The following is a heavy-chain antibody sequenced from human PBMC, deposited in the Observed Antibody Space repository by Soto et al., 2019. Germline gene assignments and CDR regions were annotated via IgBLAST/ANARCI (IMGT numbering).Heavy chain of an antibody. CDR2: IIPIFGTA. CDR1: GGTVSSYA. V-gene: IGHV1-69*13. J-gene: IGHJ3*02. D-gene: IGHD3-22*01. Sequence: SVKVSCKASGGTVSSYAISWVRQAPGQGLEWMGGIIPIFGTANYAQKFQGRVTITADESTSTAYMELSSLRSEDTAVYYCACRERSGYYWTAFDIWGQGTMVTVSS. CDR3: ACRERSGYYWTAFDI.